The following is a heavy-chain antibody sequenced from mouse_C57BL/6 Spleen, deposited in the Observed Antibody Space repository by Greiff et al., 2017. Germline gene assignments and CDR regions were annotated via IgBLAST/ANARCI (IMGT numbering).Heavy chain of an antibody. CDR3: AITTVEARAMDY. CDR1: GYTFTSYW. Sequence: QVQLQQPGAELVKPGASVKLSCKASGYTFTSYWMHWVKQRPGQGLEWIGMIHPNSGSTNYNEKFKSKATLTVDKSSSTAYMQLSSLTSEDSAVYYCAITTVEARAMDYWGQGTSVTVSS. CDR2: IHPNSGST. J-gene: IGHJ4*01. D-gene: IGHD1-1*01. V-gene: IGHV1-64*01.